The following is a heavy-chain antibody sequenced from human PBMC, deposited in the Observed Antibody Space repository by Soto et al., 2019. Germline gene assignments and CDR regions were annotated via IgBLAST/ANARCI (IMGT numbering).Heavy chain of an antibody. D-gene: IGHD2-21*01. CDR3: ARTYCGGDCSKRGLDY. CDR2: IYPGDSDT. CDR1: GYSFTSYW. Sequence: GESLKISCKGSGYSFTSYWIGWVRQMPGKGLEWMGIIYPGDSDTRYSPSFQGQVTISADKSISTAYLQWSSLKASDTAMYYCARTYCGGDCSKRGLDYWGQGTLVTVSS. V-gene: IGHV5-51*01. J-gene: IGHJ4*02.